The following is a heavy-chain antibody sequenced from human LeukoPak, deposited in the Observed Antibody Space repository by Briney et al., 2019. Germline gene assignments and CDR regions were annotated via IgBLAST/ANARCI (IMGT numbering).Heavy chain of an antibody. CDR2: ISAYNGNT. D-gene: IGHD3-16*02. CDR1: GYTFTSYG. J-gene: IGHJ4*02. CDR3: ARGRLNMITFGGVIAPPDY. V-gene: IGHV1-18*01. Sequence: GASVKVSCKASGYTFTSYGISWVRQAPGQGLEWMGWISAYNGNTNYAQKLQGRVTMTTDTSTSTAYMELRSLRSDDTAVYYCARGRLNMITFGGVIAPPDYWGQGTLGSVSS.